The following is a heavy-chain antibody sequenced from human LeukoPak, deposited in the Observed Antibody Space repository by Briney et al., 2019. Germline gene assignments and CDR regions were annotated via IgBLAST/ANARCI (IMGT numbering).Heavy chain of an antibody. CDR2: IKSKTDGGTT. V-gene: IGHV3-15*01. CDR1: GFAFSNAW. CDR3: TTGGYGGQFDY. Sequence: PGGSLGLSCAASGFAFSNAWMSWVRQAPGKGLEWVGRIKSKTDGGTTDYAAPVKGRFTISRDDSKNTLYLQMNSLKTEDTAVYYCTTGGYGGQFDYWGQGTLVTVSS. D-gene: IGHD5-12*01. J-gene: IGHJ4*02.